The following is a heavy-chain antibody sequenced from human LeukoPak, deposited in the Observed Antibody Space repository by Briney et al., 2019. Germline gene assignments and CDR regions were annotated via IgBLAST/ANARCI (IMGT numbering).Heavy chain of an antibody. CDR3: TKDYCGKFCSAV. V-gene: IGHV3-30*18. CDR1: GLPFSLYG. CDR2: ISHDANKQ. Sequence: GGSLRLSCAASGLPFSLYGMHWVRQAPGKGLEWVAFISHDANKQKLTDSVKGRFTTSRDNSKNTLYLQMNSLRAEDTAKYYCTKDYCGKFCSAVWGQGTTVTVSS. J-gene: IGHJ6*02. D-gene: IGHD3-9*01.